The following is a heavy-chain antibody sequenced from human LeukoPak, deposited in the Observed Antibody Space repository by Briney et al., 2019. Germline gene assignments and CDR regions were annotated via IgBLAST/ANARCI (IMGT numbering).Heavy chain of an antibody. D-gene: IGHD3-10*01. V-gene: IGHV1-8*01. J-gene: IGHJ4*02. CDR2: MNPNSGNT. Sequence: ASVKVSCKASGYTFTSYDINWVRQATGQGLEWMGWMNPNSGNTGYAQKFQGRVTMTRNTSISTAYMELSSLRSEDTAVYYCAGSPSRRITMVRGVINGADYWGQGTLVTVSS. CDR3: AGSPSRRITMVRGVINGADY. CDR1: GYTFTSYD.